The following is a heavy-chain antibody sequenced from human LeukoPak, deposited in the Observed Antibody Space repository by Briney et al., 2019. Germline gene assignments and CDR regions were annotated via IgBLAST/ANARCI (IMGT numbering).Heavy chain of an antibody. Sequence: GGSLRLSCAVSGFTFNNCAMSWVRQAPGKGLEWVSSISGNSGSTYFADTVKGRFTISRDNSKNTLYLQMNSLRADDTAVYYCAKANIVVVAAGWFFDLWGRGTLVTVSS. CDR2: ISGNSGST. CDR1: GFTFNNCA. CDR3: AKANIVVVAAGWFFDL. V-gene: IGHV3-23*01. J-gene: IGHJ2*01. D-gene: IGHD2-21*01.